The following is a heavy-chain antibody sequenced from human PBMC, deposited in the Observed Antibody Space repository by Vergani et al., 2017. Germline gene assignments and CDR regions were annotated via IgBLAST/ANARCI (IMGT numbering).Heavy chain of an antibody. D-gene: IGHD2-15*01. Sequence: QVQLQESGPGLVKPSQTLSLTCTVSGGSINSYNYYWSWLRQPAGKGLEWIVRIHTSGSTNYNLSLKSRVTMSEDTSKNQFSLNLTSVTAADTAVYFCARGSCLGGSCYKPLFDYWGQGILVTVSS. J-gene: IGHJ4*02. CDR2: IHTSGST. CDR1: GGSINSYNYY. CDR3: ARGSCLGGSCYKPLFDY. V-gene: IGHV4-61*02.